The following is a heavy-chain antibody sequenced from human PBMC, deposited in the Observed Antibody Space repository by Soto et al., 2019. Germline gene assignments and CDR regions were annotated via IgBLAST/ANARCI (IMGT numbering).Heavy chain of an antibody. Sequence: EVQLLESGGRLVQPGGSLRLSCAASGFTFSSYAMNWVRQAAGKGLEWVSAISGSGRSTDYADSVEGRFTISRDNSKNPLYLQMSSLRAEDPAVYYCAKAGGIAVPGSHLDYWGQGTLVTVSS. J-gene: IGHJ4*02. D-gene: IGHD6-19*01. V-gene: IGHV3-23*01. CDR2: ISGSGRST. CDR1: GFTFSSYA. CDR3: AKAGGIAVPGSHLDY.